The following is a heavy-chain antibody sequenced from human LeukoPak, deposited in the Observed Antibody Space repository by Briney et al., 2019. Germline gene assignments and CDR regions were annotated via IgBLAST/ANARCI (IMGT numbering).Heavy chain of an antibody. J-gene: IGHJ4*02. CDR1: GFTVSSNY. V-gene: IGHV3-66*01. CDR2: IYSGGST. Sequence: GGSLRLSCAASGFTVSSNYMSWVRQAPGKGLEWVSVIYSGGSTYYADSVKGRFTISRDNSKNTLYLQMNGLRAEDTAVYYCAKEASYGYFDYWGQGTLVTVSS. D-gene: IGHD2-8*01. CDR3: AKEASYGYFDY.